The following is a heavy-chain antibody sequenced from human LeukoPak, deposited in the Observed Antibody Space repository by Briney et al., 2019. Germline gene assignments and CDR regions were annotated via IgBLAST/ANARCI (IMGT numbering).Heavy chain of an antibody. CDR3: ARHLYGSGLHRIDY. V-gene: IGHV4-59*01. CDR1: GGSISSYY. J-gene: IGHJ4*02. Sequence: SETLSLTCTVSGGSISSYYWSWIRQPPGKGLEWIGYIYNSGSTNYNPSLKSRVTISEGMSKNQFSLKLSSVTAADTAVYYCARHLYGSGLHRIDYWGQGTLVTVSS. CDR2: IYNSGST. D-gene: IGHD6-19*01.